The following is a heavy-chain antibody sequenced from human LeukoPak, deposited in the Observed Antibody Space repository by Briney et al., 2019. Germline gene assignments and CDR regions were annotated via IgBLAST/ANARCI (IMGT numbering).Heavy chain of an antibody. D-gene: IGHD3-9*01. CDR1: GFTFRSYD. Sequence: PGGSLRLSCAASGFTFRSYDMHWVRQAPGKGLEWVAFIRYDGSNKYYADSVKVRFTISRDNSKNTLYLQMNSLRAEDTAVYYCAKGVLYYDILTGDAFDIWGQGTMVTVSS. J-gene: IGHJ3*02. V-gene: IGHV3-30*02. CDR3: AKGVLYYDILTGDAFDI. CDR2: IRYDGSNK.